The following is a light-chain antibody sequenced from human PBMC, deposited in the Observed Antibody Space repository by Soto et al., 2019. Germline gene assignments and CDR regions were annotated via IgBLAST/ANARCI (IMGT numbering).Light chain of an antibody. CDR1: QSIRSD. V-gene: IGKV1-39*01. CDR3: QQSFSTPPYT. Sequence: DIQMTQSPSSLSASVGDRVTITCRASQSIRSDLNWYQHKPGKAPKLLIYATSTLQSGVPSRFSGSGSGADFTLTISSLQPEDFASYYYQQSFSTPPYTFGQGTKLEIK. CDR2: ATS. J-gene: IGKJ2*01.